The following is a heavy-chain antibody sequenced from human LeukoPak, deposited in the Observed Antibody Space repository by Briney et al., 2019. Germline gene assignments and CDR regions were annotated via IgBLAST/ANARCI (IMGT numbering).Heavy chain of an antibody. Sequence: SETLSLTCAVSGGSISSGGYSCSWIRQPPGTGLEWIGYIYHSGSTYYNPSLESRVTISVDRSKNQFSLKLSSVTAADTAVYYCAREDTSAAVDYWGQGTLVTVSS. D-gene: IGHD6-13*01. V-gene: IGHV4-30-2*01. CDR2: IYHSGST. CDR1: GGSISSGGYS. CDR3: AREDTSAAVDY. J-gene: IGHJ4*02.